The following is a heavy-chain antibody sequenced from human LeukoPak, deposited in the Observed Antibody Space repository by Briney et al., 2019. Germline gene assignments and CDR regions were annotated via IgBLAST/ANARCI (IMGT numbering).Heavy chain of an antibody. Sequence: GGSLRLSCAASGFTVSSNYMSWVRQAPGKGLEWVSVIYSGGSTYYADSVKGRFTISRDNSKNTLYLQMNSLRAEDTAVYYCAKAQLELPFDYWGQGTLVTVSS. CDR2: IYSGGST. V-gene: IGHV3-53*01. CDR3: AKAQLELPFDY. J-gene: IGHJ4*02. CDR1: GFTVSSNY. D-gene: IGHD1-7*01.